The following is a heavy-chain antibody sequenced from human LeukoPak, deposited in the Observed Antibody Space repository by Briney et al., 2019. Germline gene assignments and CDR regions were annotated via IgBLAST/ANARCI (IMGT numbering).Heavy chain of an antibody. CDR2: ISSSGRTI. D-gene: IGHD3-10*02. CDR1: GFTFSSCE. Sequence: GGSLRLSCAASGFTFSSCEMNWVRQAPGKGLEWVSFISSSGRTIYYADSVKGRFTISRDNAKNSLYLQMNSLRAEDTAVYYCAELGITMIGGVWGKGTTVTISS. J-gene: IGHJ6*04. V-gene: IGHV3-48*03. CDR3: AELGITMIGGV.